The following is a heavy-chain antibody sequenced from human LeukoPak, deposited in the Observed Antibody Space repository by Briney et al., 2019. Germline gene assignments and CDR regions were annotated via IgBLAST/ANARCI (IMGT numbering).Heavy chain of an antibody. Sequence: ASVKVSCKASGYTFTSYDINWVRRATGQGLEWMGWMNPNSGNTGYAQKFQGRVTITRNTSISTAYMELSSLRSEDTAVYYCARLGSSSWYDYWGQGTLVTVSS. CDR1: GYTFTSYD. V-gene: IGHV1-8*03. D-gene: IGHD6-13*01. J-gene: IGHJ4*02. CDR3: ARLGSSSWYDY. CDR2: MNPNSGNT.